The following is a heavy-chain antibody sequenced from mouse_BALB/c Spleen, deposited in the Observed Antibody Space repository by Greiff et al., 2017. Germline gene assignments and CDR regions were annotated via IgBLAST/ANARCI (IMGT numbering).Heavy chain of an antibody. J-gene: IGHJ4*01. CDR2: IYPGNSDT. CDR1: GYTFTSYW. CDR3: TRVRSYYYAMDY. V-gene: IGHV1-5*01. Sequence: VQLQQPGAVLARPGASVKMSCKASGYTFTSYWMHWVKQRPGQGLEWIGAIYPGNSDTSYNQKFKGKAKLNAVTSTSTAYMELSSLTNEDSAVYYCTRVRSYYYAMDYWGQGTSVTVSS. D-gene: IGHD2-14*01.